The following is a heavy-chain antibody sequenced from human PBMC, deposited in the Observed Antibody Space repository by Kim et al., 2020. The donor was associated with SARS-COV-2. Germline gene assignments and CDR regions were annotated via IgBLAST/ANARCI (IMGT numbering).Heavy chain of an antibody. CDR1: GGSISGSY. Sequence: SETLSLTCTVSGGSISGSYWSWIRQPPGKGLEWIGYIYYSGSTYYSPSLRSRVTMSVDTSKNQFSLQLNSVTAADTALYYCARFHGHLYEEFDPWGQGTLVTVSS. J-gene: IGHJ5*02. CDR3: ARFHGHLYEEFDP. D-gene: IGHD3-16*01. CDR2: IYYSGST. V-gene: IGHV4-59*01.